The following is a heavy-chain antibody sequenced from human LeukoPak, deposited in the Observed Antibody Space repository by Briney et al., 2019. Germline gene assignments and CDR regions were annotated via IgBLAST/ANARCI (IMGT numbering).Heavy chain of an antibody. CDR1: GFTFSSYG. D-gene: IGHD4-17*01. CDR2: IRYDGSNK. J-gene: IGHJ4*02. Sequence: GGSLRLSRAASGFTFSSYGMHWVRQAPGKGLEWVAFIRYDGSNKYYADSVKGRFTISRDNSKNTLYLQMNSLRAEDTAVYYCAKAGLYGDYVGYWGQGTLVTVSS. V-gene: IGHV3-30*02. CDR3: AKAGLYGDYVGY.